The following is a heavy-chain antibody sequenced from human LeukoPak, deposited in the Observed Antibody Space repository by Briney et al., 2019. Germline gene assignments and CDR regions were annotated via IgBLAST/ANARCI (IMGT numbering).Heavy chain of an antibody. CDR1: GVSFSTTW. CDR2: VSSDGSRT. Sequence: GGPLRLSCAASGVSFSTTWMHWFRQAPGKGLMWVSHVSSDGSRTYADSVKGRFTVSRDNNKDMVYLQMSSLRAEDTAVYYCATDGAYGLTHWGQGTLVTVSS. CDR3: ATDGAYGLTH. J-gene: IGHJ4*02. D-gene: IGHD3-16*01. V-gene: IGHV3-74*01.